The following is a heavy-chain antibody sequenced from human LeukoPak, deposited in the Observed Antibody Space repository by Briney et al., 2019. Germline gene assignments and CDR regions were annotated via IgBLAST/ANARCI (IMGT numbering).Heavy chain of an antibody. CDR2: IYHSGST. J-gene: IGHJ3*02. CDR1: GGSISSGGYS. V-gene: IGHV4-30-2*01. CDR3: ARRRSDDAFDI. Sequence: PSETLSPTCAVSGGSISSGGYSWSWIRQPPGKGLEWIGYIYHSGSTYYNPSLKSRVTISVDRSKNQFSLKLSSVTAADTAVYYCARRRSDDAFDIWGQGTMVTVSS.